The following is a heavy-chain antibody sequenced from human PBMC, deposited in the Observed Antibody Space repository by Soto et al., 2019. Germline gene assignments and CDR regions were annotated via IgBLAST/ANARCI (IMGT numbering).Heavy chain of an antibody. CDR2: IYNGGST. Sequence: QVQLQESGPGLVKPSQTLSLTCTVSGGSISTVNYWWSWIRQSPDMGLEWIGHIYNGGSTYNNPSLESXXTXSXVPSKDQLSRTLSSGSAADTAVYYCARGPSGDKVDSWGQGTLVTVSS. V-gene: IGHV4-30-4*01. D-gene: IGHD7-27*01. CDR3: ARGPSGDKVDS. J-gene: IGHJ4*02. CDR1: GGSISTVNYW.